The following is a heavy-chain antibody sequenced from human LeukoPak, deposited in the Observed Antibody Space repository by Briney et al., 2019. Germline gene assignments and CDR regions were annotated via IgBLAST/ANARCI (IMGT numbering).Heavy chain of an antibody. V-gene: IGHV3-23*01. J-gene: IGHJ4*02. Sequence: GGSLRLSCAASGFTFSSYAMSWVRQAPGKGLEWVSAISGSGGSTYYADSVKGRFTISRDNSKNTLYLQMNSLRAEDTAVYYRAKGIDGITGFPGVYFDYWGQGTLVTVSS. CDR2: ISGSGGST. CDR3: AKGIDGITGFPGVYFDY. CDR1: GFTFSSYA. D-gene: IGHD1-20*01.